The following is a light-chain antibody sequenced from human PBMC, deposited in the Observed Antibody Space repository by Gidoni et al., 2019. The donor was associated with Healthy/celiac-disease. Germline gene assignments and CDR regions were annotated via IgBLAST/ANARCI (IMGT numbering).Light chain of an antibody. J-gene: IGKJ1*01. CDR1: QSVSSSY. CDR3: QQYGSSPGT. CDR2: GAS. Sequence: EIVLTPYPGTLSLSPGERATLSCSASQSVSSSYLACYQQKPGQAPRLLIYGASSRATGIPDSFSGSGSGTDFTLTISRLEPEDFAVYYCQQYGSSPGTFGQGTKVEIK. V-gene: IGKV3-20*01.